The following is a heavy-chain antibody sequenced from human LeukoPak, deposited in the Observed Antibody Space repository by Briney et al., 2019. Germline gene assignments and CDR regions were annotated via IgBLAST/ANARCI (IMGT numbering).Heavy chain of an antibody. CDR1: GGSISSSSYY. CDR2: IYYSGST. CDR3: ARNGHFVVDY. D-gene: IGHD2-21*01. J-gene: IGHJ4*02. Sequence: SETLSLTCTVSGGSISSSSYYWGWIRQPPGKGLEWIGSIYYSGSTYYNPSLKSRVTISVDKSKNQLSLKLNSVTAADTAVYYCARNGHFVVDYWGQGTLVTVSS. V-gene: IGHV4-39*07.